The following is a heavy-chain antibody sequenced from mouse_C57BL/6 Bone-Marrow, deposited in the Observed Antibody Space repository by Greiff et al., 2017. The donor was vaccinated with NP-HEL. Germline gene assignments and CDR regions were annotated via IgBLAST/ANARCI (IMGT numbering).Heavy chain of an antibody. CDR3: ARCYYYGSSYFAY. V-gene: IGHV1-66*01. CDR1: GYSFTSYY. CDR2: IYPGSGNT. D-gene: IGHD1-1*01. J-gene: IGHJ3*01. Sequence: VKLQESGPELVKPGASVKISCKASGYSFTSYYIHWVKQRPGQGLEWIGWIYPGSGNTKYNEKFKGKATLTADTSSSTAYMQLSSLTSEDSAVYYCARCYYYGSSYFAYWGQGTLVTVSA.